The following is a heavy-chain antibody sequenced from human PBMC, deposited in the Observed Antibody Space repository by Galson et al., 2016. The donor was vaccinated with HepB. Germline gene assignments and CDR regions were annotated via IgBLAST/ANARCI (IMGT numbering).Heavy chain of an antibody. CDR1: GYSFSNYW. CDR2: MYPRNSET. CDR3: VSPAGSPSSNYQFDC. V-gene: IGHV5-51*03. J-gene: IGHJ4*02. D-gene: IGHD4/OR15-4a*01. Sequence: QSGAEVKKPGESLKISCKGSGYSFSNYWIGWVRQMPGKGLEWMGIMYPRNSETRYSPSFQGQVTISADKSISTAYLQWSTLKASDTAMYYCVSPAGSPSSNYQFDCWGQGTLVTVTS.